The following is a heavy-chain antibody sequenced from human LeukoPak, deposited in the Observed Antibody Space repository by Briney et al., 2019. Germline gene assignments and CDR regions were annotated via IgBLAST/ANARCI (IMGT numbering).Heavy chain of an antibody. CDR1: AGSTSSYY. J-gene: IGHJ4*02. CDR3: ARHGSDYSFDY. V-gene: IGHV4-59*08. D-gene: IGHD3-22*01. Sequence: PSETLSLTSTVSAGSTSSYYWSWIRHPPGKGLEWNGYISYSGSTNSNPSLKSRVTISVDTSKNQFSLKLRSVTAADTAVYYCARHGSDYSFDYWGQGTLVTVSS. CDR2: ISYSGST.